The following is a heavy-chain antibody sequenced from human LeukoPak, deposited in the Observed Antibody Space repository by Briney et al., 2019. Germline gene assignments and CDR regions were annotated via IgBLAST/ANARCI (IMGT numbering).Heavy chain of an antibody. Sequence: ASVKVSCKASGYSFTSYGFNWVRQAPGQGLEWMGWMSAYNGKTNYAHSLQGRVTVTADTSTSTAYMELRSLRSDDTAVYYCARDGYYYGSGSYNQHWGQGTLVTVSS. CDR2: MSAYNGKT. CDR3: ARDGYYYGSGSYNQH. J-gene: IGHJ1*01. D-gene: IGHD3-10*01. CDR1: GYSFTSYG. V-gene: IGHV1-18*01.